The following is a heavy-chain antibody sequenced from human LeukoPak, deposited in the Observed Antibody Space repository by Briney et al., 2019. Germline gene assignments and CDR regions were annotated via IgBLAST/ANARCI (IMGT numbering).Heavy chain of an antibody. CDR1: GGTFSSYA. D-gene: IGHD3-10*01. Sequence: GASVKVSCTASGGTFSSYAISWVRQAPGQGLEWMGGIIPIFGTANYAQKFQGRVTITADESTSTAYMELSSLRSEDMAVYYCATGLWFGKYLDVWGKGTTVTISS. J-gene: IGHJ6*04. V-gene: IGHV1-69*13. CDR2: IIPIFGTA. CDR3: ATGLWFGKYLDV.